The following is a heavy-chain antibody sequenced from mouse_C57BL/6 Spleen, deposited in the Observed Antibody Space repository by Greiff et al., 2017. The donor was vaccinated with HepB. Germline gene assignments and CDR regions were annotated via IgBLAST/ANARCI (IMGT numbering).Heavy chain of an antibody. CDR2: IRLKSDNYAT. D-gene: IGHD1-1*01. Sequence: EVNLVESGGGLVQPGGSMKLSCVASGFTFSNYWMNWVRQSPEKGLEWVAQIRLKSDNYATHYAESVKGRFTISRDDSKSSVYLQMNNLRAEDTGIYYCTVYYGSSYVFAYWGQGTLVTVSA. CDR3: TVYYGSSYVFAY. J-gene: IGHJ3*01. V-gene: IGHV6-3*01. CDR1: GFTFSNYW.